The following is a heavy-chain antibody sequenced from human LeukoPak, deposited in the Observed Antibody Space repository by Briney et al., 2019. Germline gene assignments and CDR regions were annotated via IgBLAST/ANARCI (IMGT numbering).Heavy chain of an antibody. V-gene: IGHV4-59*01. J-gene: IGHJ4*02. CDR3: ARGASSSGYSSSWLSYFDY. Sequence: SETLSLTCTVSGGSISSYYWSWIRQPPGRGLEWIGYIYYSGSTKYNPSLESRVTISVDTSKNQFSLKLSSVTAADTAVYYCARGASSSGYSSSWLSYFDYWGQGTLVTVSS. CDR1: GGSISSYY. CDR2: IYYSGST. D-gene: IGHD6-13*01.